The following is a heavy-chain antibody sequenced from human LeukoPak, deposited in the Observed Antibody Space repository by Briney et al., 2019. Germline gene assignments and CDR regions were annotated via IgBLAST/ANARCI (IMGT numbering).Heavy chain of an antibody. CDR3: ARDLRRFAAYYFDY. V-gene: IGHV3-30*03. CDR1: GFTFSGYA. Sequence: PGGSLRLSCAASGFTFSGYAIYWVRQAPGKGLEWVAVISSDGRDKHHADSVKGRFTISRDNSKNTLYLQTNSLRAEDTAVYYCARDLRRFAAYYFDYWGQGTLSPSPQ. D-gene: IGHD5/OR15-5a*01. CDR2: ISSDGRDK. J-gene: IGHJ4*02.